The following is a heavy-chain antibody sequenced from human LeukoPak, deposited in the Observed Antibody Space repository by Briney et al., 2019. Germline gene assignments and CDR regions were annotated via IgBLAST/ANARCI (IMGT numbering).Heavy chain of an antibody. V-gene: IGHV5-51*01. J-gene: IGHJ4*02. D-gene: IGHD6-6*01. Sequence: GESLKISCKGSGYSFTSYWIGWVRPMPGKGLEWMGIIYPGDSDTRYSPSFQGQVTISADKSISAAYLQWSSLKASDTAMYYCARVWGDEYSSSSLDYWGQGTLVTVSS. CDR1: GYSFTSYW. CDR2: IYPGDSDT. CDR3: ARVWGDEYSSSSLDY.